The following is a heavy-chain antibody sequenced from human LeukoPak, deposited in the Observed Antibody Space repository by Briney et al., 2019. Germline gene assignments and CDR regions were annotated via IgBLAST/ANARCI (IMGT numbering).Heavy chain of an antibody. CDR1: GYTFTSYY. Sequence: ASVKVSCKASGYTFTSYYMHWVRQAPGQGLEWMGIINPSGGSTSYAQKFQGRVTMTRDMSTSTVYMELSSLRSEDTAVYYCARGYCSSTSCYTFDLWGRGTLFTVSS. J-gene: IGHJ2*01. D-gene: IGHD2-2*02. V-gene: IGHV1-46*01. CDR3: ARGYCSSTSCYTFDL. CDR2: INPSGGST.